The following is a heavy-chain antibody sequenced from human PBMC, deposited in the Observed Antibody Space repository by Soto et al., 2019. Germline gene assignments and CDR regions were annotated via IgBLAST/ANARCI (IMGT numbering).Heavy chain of an antibody. CDR1: GISTSSYW. J-gene: IGHJ4*02. CDR2: IKNDGTEK. Sequence: GGSLRLSCAGSGISTSSYWMGWVRQAPGRGLEWVASIKNDGTEKYYMESLKGRFTISRDNALNSVYLQLNSLRAEDTAVYFCVTGYHSDFWGQGTRVTAPQ. V-gene: IGHV3-7*03. CDR3: VTGYHSDF. D-gene: IGHD5-18*01.